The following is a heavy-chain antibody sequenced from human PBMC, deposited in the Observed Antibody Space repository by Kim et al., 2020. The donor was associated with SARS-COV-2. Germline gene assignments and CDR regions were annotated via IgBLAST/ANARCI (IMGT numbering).Heavy chain of an antibody. Sequence: YSPYFQGQVTMSADKSISTAYLQWSSLKASDTAMYYCARRGLRGRHWFDPWGQGTVVTVSS. V-gene: IGHV5-51*01. J-gene: IGHJ5*02. D-gene: IGHD4-17*01. CDR3: ARRGLRGRHWFDP.